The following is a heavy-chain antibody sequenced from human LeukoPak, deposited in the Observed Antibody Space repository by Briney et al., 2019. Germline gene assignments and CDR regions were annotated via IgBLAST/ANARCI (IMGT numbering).Heavy chain of an antibody. CDR2: ISSDGGST. J-gene: IGHJ3*02. CDR1: GFTFSRYG. Sequence: GGSLRLSCAASGFTFSRYGMHWVRQAPGKGLEYVSGISSDGGSTYYGDSVKGRFTISRDNSKNTVDLQMGSLRPEDMAVYYCAREERSLGFRTFAIWGQGTMVTVSS. V-gene: IGHV3-64*02. D-gene: IGHD1-14*01. CDR3: AREERSLGFRTFAI.